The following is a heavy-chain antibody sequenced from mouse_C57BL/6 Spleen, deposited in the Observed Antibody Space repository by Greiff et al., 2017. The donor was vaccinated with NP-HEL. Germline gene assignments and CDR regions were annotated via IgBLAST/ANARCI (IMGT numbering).Heavy chain of an antibody. D-gene: IGHD2-5*01. V-gene: IGHV10-1*01. CDR1: GFSFNTYA. Sequence: GGGLVQPKGSLKLSCAAPGFSFNTYAMNWVRQAPGKGLEWVARIRSKSNNYATYYADSVKDRFTISRDDSESMLYLQMNNVKAEDTAMYYCVRQGSNYAWFAYRGQGTLVTVSA. CDR3: VRQGSNYAWFAY. J-gene: IGHJ3*01. CDR2: IRSKSNNYAT.